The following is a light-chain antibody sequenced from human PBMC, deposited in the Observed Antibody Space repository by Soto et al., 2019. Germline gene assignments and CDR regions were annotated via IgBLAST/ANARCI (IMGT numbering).Light chain of an antibody. CDR3: QQYNYNPWT. Sequence: DVQMTQAPSTLSASIGDRVTVTFRASQNIINWLAWYQQKRGKAPKLLIYKASSLESGVPSRFSGSGSGTEFTLTISSLQPDDFATYYCQQYNYNPWTFGQGTKVDIK. CDR2: KAS. J-gene: IGKJ1*01. V-gene: IGKV1-5*03. CDR1: QNIINW.